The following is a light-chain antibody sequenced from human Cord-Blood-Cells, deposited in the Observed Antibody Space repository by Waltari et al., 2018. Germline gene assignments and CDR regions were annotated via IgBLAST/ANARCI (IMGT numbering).Light chain of an antibody. Sequence: QSALTQPAPVSGSPGQSITIPCTGTSSDVGGYNYVPWYQQHPGKAPKLMIYDVSNRPSGVSNRFSGSKSGNTASLTISGLQAEDEADYYCSSYTSSSTPVVFGGGTKLTVL. V-gene: IGLV2-14*01. CDR3: SSYTSSSTPVV. CDR2: DVS. CDR1: SSDVGGYNY. J-gene: IGLJ2*01.